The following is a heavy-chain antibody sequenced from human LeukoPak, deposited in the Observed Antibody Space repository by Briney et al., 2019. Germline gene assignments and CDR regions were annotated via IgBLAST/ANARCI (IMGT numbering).Heavy chain of an antibody. J-gene: IGHJ4*02. CDR3: ARAWSWIDGGGFDY. CDR2: ISAYNGNT. V-gene: IGHV1-18*01. CDR1: GYTFTIYG. Sequence: ASVTVSLTASGYTFTIYGISWVRQAPGQGPEWMGCISAYNGNTNYAQKLQGRGTMTTDTSTSTAYMELRSLRSDDTAVYYCARAWSWIDGGGFDYSGQGTLVTVSS. D-gene: IGHD3-3*01.